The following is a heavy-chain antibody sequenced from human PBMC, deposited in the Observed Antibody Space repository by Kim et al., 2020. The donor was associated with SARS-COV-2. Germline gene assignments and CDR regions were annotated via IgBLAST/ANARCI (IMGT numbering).Heavy chain of an antibody. CDR1: GYTFTSYD. CDR2: MNPNSGNT. D-gene: IGHD6-6*01. J-gene: IGHJ6*02. V-gene: IGHV1-8*01. Sequence: ASVKVSCKASGYTFTSYDINWVRQATGQGLEWMGWMNPNSGNTGYAQKFQGRVTMTRNTSISTAYMELSSLRSEDTAVYYCACTSIYYYGMDVWGQGTTVTVSS. CDR3: ACTSIYYYGMDV.